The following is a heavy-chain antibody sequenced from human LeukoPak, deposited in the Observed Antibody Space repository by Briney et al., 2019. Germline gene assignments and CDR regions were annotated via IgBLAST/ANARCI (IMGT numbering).Heavy chain of an antibody. V-gene: IGHV3-30*02. CDR1: GFTFSSYG. J-gene: IGHJ4*02. Sequence: GGSLRLSCVASGFTFSSYGMHWVRQAPGKGLEWVAFIRYDGSNKYYADSVKSRFTISRDNSKNTLYLQMNSLRAEDTAVYYCAKDLDAYSSSYYFDYWGQGTLVTVSS. CDR3: AKDLDAYSSSYYFDY. CDR2: IRYDGSNK. D-gene: IGHD6-6*01.